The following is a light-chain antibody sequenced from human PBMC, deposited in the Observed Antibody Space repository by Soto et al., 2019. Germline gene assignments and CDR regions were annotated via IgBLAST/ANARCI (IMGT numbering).Light chain of an antibody. CDR1: SSDVGKSNL. J-gene: IGLJ2*01. V-gene: IGLV2-23*01. CDR2: EDH. Sequence: QSVLTQPASLSGSPGQSVTISCTGSSSDVGKSNLVSWYQRHPGKAPKLIIYEDHKRPSGISDRFSGSTSGAAASLTISGLQAEDEDDYYCCSYANGSASEVFGRGTKLTVL. CDR3: CSYANGSASEV.